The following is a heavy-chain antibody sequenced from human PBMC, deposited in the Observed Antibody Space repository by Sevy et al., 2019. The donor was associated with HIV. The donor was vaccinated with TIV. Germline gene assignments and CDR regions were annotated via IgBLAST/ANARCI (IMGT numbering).Heavy chain of an antibody. J-gene: IGHJ6*02. D-gene: IGHD2-2*01. CDR2: IRFEGTIQ. V-gene: IGHV3-30*02. Sequence: GGCLRLSCAASGFTFSTYGMHWVRQAPGKGLEWVAFIRFEGTIQYYTDSVKGRLTVSRDNSKNTLYLQMNSLRAEDTAVYFCPKVLHIVLVPAAIDYYYGMDVWGQGTTVTVSS. CDR3: PKVLHIVLVPAAIDYYYGMDV. CDR1: GFTFSTYG.